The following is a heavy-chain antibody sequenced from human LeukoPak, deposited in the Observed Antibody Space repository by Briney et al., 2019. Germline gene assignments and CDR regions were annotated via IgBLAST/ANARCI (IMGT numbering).Heavy chain of an antibody. CDR2: INHSGST. Sequence: SETLTFTCAVYGGSFSGYYWSWIRQPPGKGLEWIGEINHSGSTNYNPSLKSRVTISVDTSKNQFSLKLSSVTAADTAVYYCAPGHFDYLWGQGTLVTVSS. CDR3: APGHFDYL. V-gene: IGHV4-34*01. CDR1: GGSFSGYY. D-gene: IGHD3-9*01. J-gene: IGHJ1*01.